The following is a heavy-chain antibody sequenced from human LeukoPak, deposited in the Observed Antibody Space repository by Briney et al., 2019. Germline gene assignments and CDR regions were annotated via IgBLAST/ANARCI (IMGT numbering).Heavy chain of an antibody. CDR3: ARTPDIVVVIAATRREDYYYGMDV. Sequence: RGGSLRLSCAASGFTFSSYWMSWVRQAPGKGLEWVANIKQDGSEKYYVDSVKGRFTISRDNAKNSLYLQMNSLRAEDTAVYYCARTPDIVVVIAATRREDYYYGMDVWGQGTTVTVSS. CDR2: IKQDGSEK. J-gene: IGHJ6*02. V-gene: IGHV3-7*03. D-gene: IGHD2-15*01. CDR1: GFTFSSYW.